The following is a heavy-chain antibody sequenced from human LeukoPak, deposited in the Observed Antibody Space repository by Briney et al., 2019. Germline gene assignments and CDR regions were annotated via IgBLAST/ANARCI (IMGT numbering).Heavy chain of an antibody. CDR2: IRPEGTTT. V-gene: IGHV3-74*03. D-gene: IGHD3-9*01. J-gene: IGHJ4*02. CDR1: GFTFSTYW. CDR3: ARDLDWILFDY. Sequence: GGSLRLSCAASGFTFSTYWMHWVHQAPGKGLVWVARIRPEGTTTAYADSVKGRFTISRDNAKNTLFLQMNSLSAEDTAVYYCARDLDWILFDYWGQGTLVTVSS.